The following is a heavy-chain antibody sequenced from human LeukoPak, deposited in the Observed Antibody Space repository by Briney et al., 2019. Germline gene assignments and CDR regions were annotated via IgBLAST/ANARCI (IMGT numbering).Heavy chain of an antibody. V-gene: IGHV3-21*01. J-gene: IGHJ4*02. CDR3: ARVTTMIGIDY. D-gene: IGHD3-22*01. CDR2: ISSSSSYI. Sequence: GGSLRLSCAASGFTFSSYSMNWVRQAPGQGLEWVSSISSSSSYIYYADSVKGRFTISRDNAKNSLYLQMNSLRAEDTAVYYCARVTTMIGIDYWGQGTLVTVSS. CDR1: GFTFSSYS.